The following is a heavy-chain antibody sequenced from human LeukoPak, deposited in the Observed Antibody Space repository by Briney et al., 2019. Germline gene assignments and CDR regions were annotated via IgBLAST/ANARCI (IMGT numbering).Heavy chain of an antibody. CDR2: ISTAGKTI. V-gene: IGHV3-11*01. D-gene: IGHD6-6*01. J-gene: IGHJ5*02. Sequence: GGSLRLSCAASGFSFSDYFMCWIRQAPGEGLEWISCISTAGKTIYYADSVKGRFTISRDTAKESLYLQLNTLRAEDTAVYYCARGNDEYTASSEHWFDPWGQGTLVIVSS. CDR1: GFSFSDYF. CDR3: ARGNDEYTASSEHWFDP.